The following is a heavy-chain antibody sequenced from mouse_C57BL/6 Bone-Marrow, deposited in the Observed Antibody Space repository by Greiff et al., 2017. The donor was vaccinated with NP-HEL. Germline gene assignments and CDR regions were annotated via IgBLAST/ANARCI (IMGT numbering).Heavy chain of an antibody. V-gene: IGHV5-17*01. J-gene: IGHJ2*01. Sequence: EVHLVESGGGLVKPGGSLTLSCAASGFTFSDYGMHWVRQAPEKGLEWVAYISSGSSTIYYADTVKGRFTISRDNAKNTLFLQMTSLRSEDTAMYYCARRMLTGTGFDYWGQGTTLTVSS. CDR1: GFTFSDYG. CDR2: ISSGSSTI. D-gene: IGHD4-1*01. CDR3: ARRMLTGTGFDY.